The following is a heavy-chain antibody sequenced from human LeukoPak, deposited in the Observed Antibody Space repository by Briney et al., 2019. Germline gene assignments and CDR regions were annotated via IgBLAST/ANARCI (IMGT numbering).Heavy chain of an antibody. CDR1: GFTFSTYA. CDR2: ISNDGSNK. J-gene: IGHJ4*02. Sequence: GGSLRLSCAASGFTFSTYAMHWVRQAPGKGLEWVAVISNDGSNKYYADSVKGRFTISRDNSKNTLYLQMNSLRAEDTAVYYCAKDPPHVSWLFDYWGQGTLVTVSS. V-gene: IGHV3-30*04. CDR3: AKDPPHVSWLFDY. D-gene: IGHD3-16*01.